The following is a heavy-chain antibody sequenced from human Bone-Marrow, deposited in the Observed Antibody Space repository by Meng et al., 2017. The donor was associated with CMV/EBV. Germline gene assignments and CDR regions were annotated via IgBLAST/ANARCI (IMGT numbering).Heavy chain of an antibody. J-gene: IGHJ4*02. CDR1: GGSFSSGDYY. V-gene: IGHV4-30-4*08. D-gene: IGHD3-22*01. Sequence: VQRQESGPGLVKPSPPLSLPCTAFGGSFSSGDYYGSWIRQPPGKDLAWIGYIYFSGCNYYNPSLKSRVTISVDTSKNQFSLKLSSVTAADTAVYYCARWAYYYDSSGLDYWGQGTLVTVSS. CDR3: ARWAYYYDSSGLDY. CDR2: IYFSGCN.